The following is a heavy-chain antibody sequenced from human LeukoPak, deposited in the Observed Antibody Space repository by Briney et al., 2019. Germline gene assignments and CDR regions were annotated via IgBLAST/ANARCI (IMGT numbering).Heavy chain of an antibody. J-gene: IGHJ4*02. CDR3: VRDWDY. CDR2: ISYSGTTT. V-gene: IGHV3-48*04. CDR1: GFTFSSYS. Sequence: QSGGSLRLSCAPPGFTFSSYSMNWVRQAPGKGLEWVSYISYSGTTTYYADSVKGRFTISRDNAKNSLYLQMNSLRAEDTAVYYCVRDWDYWGQGTLVTVSS.